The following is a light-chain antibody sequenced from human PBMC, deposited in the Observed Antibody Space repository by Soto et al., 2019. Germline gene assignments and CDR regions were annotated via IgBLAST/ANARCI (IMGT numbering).Light chain of an antibody. J-gene: IGLJ1*01. CDR2: DVT. V-gene: IGLV2-14*01. CDR1: SSDVGGYNY. CDR3: SSYTSSSPPYV. Sequence: QSVLTQPAFVSGSPGQSITISCTGTSSDVGGYNYVSWYQQHPVKAPKLMIYDVTNRPSGVSDRFSGSKSGNTASLTISGLQAEDEADYYCSSYTSSSPPYVFGTGTKLTVL.